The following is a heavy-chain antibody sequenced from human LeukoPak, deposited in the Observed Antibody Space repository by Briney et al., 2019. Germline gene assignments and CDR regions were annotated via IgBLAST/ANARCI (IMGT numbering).Heavy chain of an antibody. CDR2: ISSGSPYI. CDR3: ARVGRYCSTTGCDYYYGMDV. CDR1: GFTLSDYY. V-gene: IGHV3-11*06. J-gene: IGHJ6*02. D-gene: IGHD2-2*01. Sequence: PGGSLRLSCAASGFTLSDYYMSWIRQAPGKGLEWVSYISSGSPYINDADSVKGRFTISRDNAKSSLYLRMSSLRAEDTAAYYCARVGRYCSTTGCDYYYGMDVWGQGTTVTVSS.